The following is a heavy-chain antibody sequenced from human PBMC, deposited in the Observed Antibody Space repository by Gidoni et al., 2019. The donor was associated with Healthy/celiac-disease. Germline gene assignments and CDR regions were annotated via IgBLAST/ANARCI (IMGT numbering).Heavy chain of an antibody. V-gene: IGHV3-33*01. CDR3: ARAQEGGYGMDV. CDR1: GFTFSSYG. Sequence: QVQLVESGGGVVQPGSSLSLSCAASGFTFSSYGMHWVRQAPGKGLAWVAVIWYDGSNKYYADSVKGRFTISRDNSKNTLYLQMNSLRAEDTAVYYCARAQEGGYGMDVWGQGTTVTVSS. J-gene: IGHJ6*02. CDR2: IWYDGSNK. D-gene: IGHD1-26*01.